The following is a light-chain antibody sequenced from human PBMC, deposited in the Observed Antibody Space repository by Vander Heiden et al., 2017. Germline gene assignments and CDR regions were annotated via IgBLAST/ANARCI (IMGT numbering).Light chain of an antibody. CDR1: SSNIGSNT. CDR3: AAWQDSLNVLYV. J-gene: IGLJ1*01. V-gene: IGLV1-44*01. Sequence: QPVLHQPPSASGTPGQRVTISGSGSSSNIGSNTVNWYPHRPVTATHILIYSNNQSPAGVPERLSCSTSGTSASPAISGLQSEDEADYYCAAWQDSLNVLYVFGTGTKVTVL. CDR2: SNN.